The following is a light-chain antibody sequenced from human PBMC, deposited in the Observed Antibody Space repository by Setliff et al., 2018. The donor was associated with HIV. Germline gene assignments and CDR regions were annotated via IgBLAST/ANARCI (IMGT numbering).Light chain of an antibody. CDR1: SANIGASYG. J-gene: IGLJ1*01. CDR3: QSYDIRLRSYV. Sequence: QSALTQPPSVSGAPGQRVTISCTGSSANIGASYGVHWYQQFPGTAPKLLIYDNTNRPSGVPDRFSGSKSGTSASLAITGLQAEDEADYYCQSYDIRLRSYVFGAGTKVTVL. V-gene: IGLV1-40*01. CDR2: DNT.